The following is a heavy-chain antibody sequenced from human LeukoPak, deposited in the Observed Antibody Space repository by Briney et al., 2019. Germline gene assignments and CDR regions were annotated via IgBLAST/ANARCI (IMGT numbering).Heavy chain of an antibody. CDR2: ISYSATN. V-gene: IGHV4-39*01. D-gene: IGHD7-27*01. CDR3: ASLGTLRS. J-gene: IGHJ5*02. CDR1: GDSVSSSSYY. Sequence: PSETLSLTCTVSGDSVSSSSYYWGWIRQPPGKGLEWIGSISYSATNYNNPSLKSRVSISIDTSKNQFSVKLTSVTAADTAMYYCASLGTLRSWGQGTLVTVSS.